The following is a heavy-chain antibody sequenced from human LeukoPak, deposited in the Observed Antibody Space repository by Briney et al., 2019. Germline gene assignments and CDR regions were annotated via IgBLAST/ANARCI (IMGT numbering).Heavy chain of an antibody. CDR2: ISWNSVNI. CDR1: GFTLDDYA. V-gene: IGHV3-9*03. D-gene: IGHD3-22*01. J-gene: IGHJ4*02. CDR3: AKGTVIVVAVGDYFDY. Sequence: GGSLRLSCAASGFTLDDYAMHWVRQAPGKGLEWVSGISWNSVNIGYADSVKGRFTISRDNAKNSLYLQMNSLRAEDMALYYCAKGTVIVVAVGDYFDYWGQGTLVTVSS.